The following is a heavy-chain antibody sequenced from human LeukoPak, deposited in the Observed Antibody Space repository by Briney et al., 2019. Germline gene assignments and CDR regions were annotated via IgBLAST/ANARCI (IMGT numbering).Heavy chain of an antibody. CDR1: GYTFTGYY. V-gene: IGHV1-2*02. CDR3: ARVDRYHYYLDV. CDR2: INPNSGGT. J-gene: IGHJ6*03. Sequence: ASVKVSCKASGYTFTGYYMHWMRQAPGQGLEWMGWINPNSGGTNYAQKFQGRVTMTRDESTSTAYMELSSLRFEDTAMYYCARVDRYHYYLDVWGKGTTVTVSS.